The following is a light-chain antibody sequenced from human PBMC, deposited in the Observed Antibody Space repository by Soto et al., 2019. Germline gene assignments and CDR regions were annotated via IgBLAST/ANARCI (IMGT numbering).Light chain of an antibody. CDR1: SSNIGRNT. Sequence: QSVLTQPPSASGTPGQRVTISCSGGSSNIGRNTVNWYQQLQGKAPKLLIFSNNKRQSGVPDRFSGSKSGTSASLAISGLQSEDEADYYCAAWDNSLNGAVFGGGTKLTVL. CDR3: AAWDNSLNGAV. J-gene: IGLJ2*01. CDR2: SNN. V-gene: IGLV1-44*01.